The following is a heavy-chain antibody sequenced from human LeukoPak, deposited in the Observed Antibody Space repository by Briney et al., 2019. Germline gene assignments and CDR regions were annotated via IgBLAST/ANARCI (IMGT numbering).Heavy chain of an antibody. CDR2: IRTKSKTYAT. D-gene: IGHD2-15*01. CDR3: ARVGTRYCSGGSCYRPLIWDY. J-gene: IGHJ4*02. V-gene: IGHV3-73*01. CDR1: GFNFSASV. Sequence: AGGSLRLSCAASGFNFSASVMHWVRQTSGKGLEWVGRIRTKSKTYATAYAASVTGRFTISRDDSKNSAFLEMNSLRAEDTAVYYCARVGTRYCSGGSCYRPLIWDYWGQGTLVTVSS.